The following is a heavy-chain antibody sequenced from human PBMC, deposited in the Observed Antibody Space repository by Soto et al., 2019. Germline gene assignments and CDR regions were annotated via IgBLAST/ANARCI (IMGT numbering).Heavy chain of an antibody. CDR3: ARESLGAKGAEH. D-gene: IGHD2-15*01. Sequence: QVQLVQSGAEVKRPGSSVKVSCESSGDTFNSYVISWVRQAPGQGLEWMGGIIPIIGVTHYAQKLQGRGTISARSSTGTAYMELTNLGFEDTALYYCARESLGAKGAEHWGQGTLVTGSS. J-gene: IGHJ1*01. CDR1: GDTFNSYV. V-gene: IGHV1-69*17. CDR2: IIPIIGVT.